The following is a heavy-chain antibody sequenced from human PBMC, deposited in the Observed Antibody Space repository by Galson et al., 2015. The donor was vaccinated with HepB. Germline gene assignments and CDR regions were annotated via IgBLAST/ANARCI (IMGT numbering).Heavy chain of an antibody. V-gene: IGHV1-69*13. CDR3: ASGDLVVPAALDY. CDR2: IIPIFGTA. J-gene: IGHJ4*02. CDR1: GDTFSSYA. Sequence: SVKVSCKASGDTFSSYAISWVRQAPGQGLEWMGGIIPIFGTANYAQKFQGRVTITADESTSTAYMELSSLRSEDTAVYYCASGDLVVPAALDYWGQGTLVTVSS. D-gene: IGHD2-2*01.